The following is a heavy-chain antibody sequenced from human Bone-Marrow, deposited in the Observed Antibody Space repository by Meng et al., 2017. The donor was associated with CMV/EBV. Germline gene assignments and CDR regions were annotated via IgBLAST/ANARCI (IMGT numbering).Heavy chain of an antibody. D-gene: IGHD2-2*01. CDR2: ISAYNGNT. V-gene: IGHV1-18*01. J-gene: IGHJ4*02. Sequence: AQLVTAGDGVNKHGASVKVSCKASGYTFTSYGSSGVRQAPGQGLEWMGWISAYNGNTNYAQKLQGRVTMTTDTSTSTAYMELRSLRSDDTAVYYCARDRGPYQLLIHFDYWGQGTLVTVSS. CDR3: ARDRGPYQLLIHFDY. CDR1: GYTFTSYG.